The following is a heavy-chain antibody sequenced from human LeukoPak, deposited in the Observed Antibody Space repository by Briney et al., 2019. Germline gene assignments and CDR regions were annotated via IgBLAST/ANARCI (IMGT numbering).Heavy chain of an antibody. V-gene: IGHV4-39*01. Sequence: SETLSLTCTVSGGSISSSSYYWGWIRQPPGKGLEWIGSIYYSGSTYYNPSPKRRVTIPEDTSKHEFSLKLSSVTGGDSAVYYCSKQRVGLGELSHYFYMDLWERGNTVTVSS. D-gene: IGHD3-10*01. CDR3: SKQRVGLGELSHYFYMDL. J-gene: IGHJ6*03. CDR2: IYYSGST. CDR1: GGSISSSSYY.